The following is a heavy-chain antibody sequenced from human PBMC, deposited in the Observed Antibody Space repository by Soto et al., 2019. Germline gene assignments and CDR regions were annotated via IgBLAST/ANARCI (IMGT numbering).Heavy chain of an antibody. Sequence: PSETLSLTCTVSGGSISSYYWSWIRQPPGKGLEWIGYIYYSGSTNYNPSLKSRVTISVDTSKNQFSLKLSSVTAADTAVYYCARLYHPRRNYDYGRDVGGQGTRVTVS. CDR1: GGSISSYY. D-gene: IGHD3-16*01. CDR3: ARLYHPRRNYDYGRDV. J-gene: IGHJ6*02. V-gene: IGHV4-59*01. CDR2: IYYSGST.